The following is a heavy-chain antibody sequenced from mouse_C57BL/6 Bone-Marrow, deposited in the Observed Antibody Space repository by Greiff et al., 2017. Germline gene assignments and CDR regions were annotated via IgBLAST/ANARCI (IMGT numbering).Heavy chain of an antibody. J-gene: IGHJ2*01. CDR3: ARDYYGSSWYFDY. D-gene: IGHD1-1*01. V-gene: IGHV1-26*01. CDR2: INPNNGGT. CDR1: GYTFTDYY. Sequence: EFQLQQSGPELVKPGASVKISCKASGYTFTDYYMNWVKQSHGKSLEWIGDINPNNGGTSYNQKLKGKATLTVDKSSSTAYMDLRSLTSEDSAVYYCARDYYGSSWYFDYWGQGTILTVSS.